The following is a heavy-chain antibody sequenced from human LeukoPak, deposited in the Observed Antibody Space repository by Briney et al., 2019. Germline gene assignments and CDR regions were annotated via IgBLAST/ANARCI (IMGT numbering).Heavy chain of an antibody. CDR2: ISGSGGST. V-gene: IGHV3-23*01. D-gene: IGHD1-1*01. CDR3: AREKASTTGTTDYDY. J-gene: IGHJ4*02. CDR1: GFTFSSYG. Sequence: GGSLILSCAASGFTFSSYGMNWVRQAPGKGLEWVSVISGSGGSTNYADSVKGRFSISRDNAKNSLFLQMNSLRAGDTAVYYCAREKASTTGTTDYDYWGQGTLVTVSS.